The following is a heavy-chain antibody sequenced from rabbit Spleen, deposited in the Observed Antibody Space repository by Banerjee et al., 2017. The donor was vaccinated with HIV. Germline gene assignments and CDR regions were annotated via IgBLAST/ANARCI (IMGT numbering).Heavy chain of an antibody. V-gene: IGHV1S45*01. D-gene: IGHD4-1*01. J-gene: IGHJ4*01. Sequence: QEQLKESGGDLVKPGASLTLTCKASGFSFSSGYDMCWVRQAPGKGPEWIACIYDLITGGTAYATWAKGRFTISKTSSTTVTLQMTSLTAADTATYFCTRNANGGWDLWGPGTLVTVS. CDR3: TRNANGGWDL. CDR2: IYDLITGGT. CDR1: GFSFSSGYD.